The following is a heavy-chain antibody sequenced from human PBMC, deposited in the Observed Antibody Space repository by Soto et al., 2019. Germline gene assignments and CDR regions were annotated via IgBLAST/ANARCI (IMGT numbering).Heavy chain of an antibody. CDR3: ARDPRYDFWSGYYRGGWFDP. D-gene: IGHD3-3*01. V-gene: IGHV1-69*01. Sequence: QVQLVQSGAEVKKPGSSVKVSCKASGGTFSSYAISWVRQAPGQGLEWMGGIIPIFGTATYAQKFQGRVTITADESTSTAYMELSSLRSEDTAVYYCARDPRYDFWSGYYRGGWFDPWGQGTLVTVSS. CDR2: IIPIFGTA. CDR1: GGTFSSYA. J-gene: IGHJ5*02.